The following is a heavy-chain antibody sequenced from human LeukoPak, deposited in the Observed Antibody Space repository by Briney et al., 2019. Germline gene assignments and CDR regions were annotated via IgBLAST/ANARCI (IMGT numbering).Heavy chain of an antibody. CDR3: ARTAAGFNWFDP. CDR1: GGSISSYY. J-gene: IGHJ5*02. D-gene: IGHD6-13*01. Sequence: PSETLSLTCTVSGGSISSYYWSWIRQPPGKGLEWIGYIYYSGSTNYNPSLKSRVTISVDTSKNQFSLKLSSLTAADTAVYYCARTAAGFNWFDPWGQGTLVTVSS. V-gene: IGHV4-59*01. CDR2: IYYSGST.